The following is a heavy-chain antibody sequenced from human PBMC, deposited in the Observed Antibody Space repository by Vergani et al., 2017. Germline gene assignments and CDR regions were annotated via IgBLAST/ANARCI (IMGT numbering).Heavy chain of an antibody. J-gene: IGHJ3*02. V-gene: IGHV4-34*01. D-gene: IGHD4-23*01. CDR1: GGSISSYY. Sequence: VQLQESGPGLVKPSETLSLTCTISGGSISSYYWSWIRQPPGKGLEWIGEINHSGSTNYNPSLKSRVTISVDTSKNQFSLKLSSVTAADTAVYYCARGGGNADDAFDIWGQGTMVTVSS. CDR2: INHSGST. CDR3: ARGGGNADDAFDI.